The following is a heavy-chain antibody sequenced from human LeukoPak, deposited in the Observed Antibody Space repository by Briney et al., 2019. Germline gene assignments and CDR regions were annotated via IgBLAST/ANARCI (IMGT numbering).Heavy chain of an antibody. CDR3: AKDRGYSHGFEY. CDR1: GFTFSSYG. J-gene: IGHJ4*02. CDR2: ISYDGSNK. Sequence: GRSLRLSCAASGFTFSSYGIHWVRQAPGKVLEWVAVISYDGSNKYYVDSVKGRFTISRDNSKNTLNLQMNRLRAEDTAVYYCAKDRGYSHGFEYWGQGTLVTVSS. V-gene: IGHV3-30*18. D-gene: IGHD5-12*01.